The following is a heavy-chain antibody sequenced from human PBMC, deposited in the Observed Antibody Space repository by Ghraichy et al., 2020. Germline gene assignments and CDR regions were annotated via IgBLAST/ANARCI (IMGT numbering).Heavy chain of an antibody. Sequence: SETLSLTCAVYGGSFSGYYCSWIRQPPGKGLEWIGEINHSGSTNYNPSLKSRVTISVDTSKNQFSLKLSSVTAADTAVYYCARGGYYDSSGYSNYYYYGMDVWGQGTTVTVSS. CDR1: GGSFSGYY. J-gene: IGHJ6*02. CDR2: INHSGST. CDR3: ARGGYYDSSGYSNYYYYGMDV. V-gene: IGHV4-34*01. D-gene: IGHD3-22*01.